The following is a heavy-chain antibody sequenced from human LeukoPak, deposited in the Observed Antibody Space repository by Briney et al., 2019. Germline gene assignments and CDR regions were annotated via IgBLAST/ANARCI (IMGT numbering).Heavy chain of an antibody. J-gene: IGHJ4*02. CDR1: GGSFSGYY. CDR2: INHSGST. Sequence: SETLSLTCAVYGGSFSGYYWSWIRQPPGKGLESIGEINHSGSTNYDPSLKSRVTMSVDTSKNQFSLKLSSVTAADTAAYYCARGWYYDSSGYYFTSYYFDYWGQGTLVTVSS. V-gene: IGHV4-34*01. D-gene: IGHD3-22*01. CDR3: ARGWYYDSSGYYFTSYYFDY.